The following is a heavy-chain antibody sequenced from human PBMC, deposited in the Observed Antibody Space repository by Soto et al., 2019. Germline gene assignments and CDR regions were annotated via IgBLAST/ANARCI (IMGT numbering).Heavy chain of an antibody. D-gene: IGHD6-13*01. J-gene: IGHJ4*02. V-gene: IGHV4-30-4*01. CDR3: ASRHSSPYFDY. CDR2: IYYSGST. CDR1: GGSISSGDYY. Sequence: QVQLQESGPGLVKPSQTLSLTCTVSGGSISSGDYYWSWIRQPPGKGLEWIGSIYYSGSTYYNPSLKSRVTLSVDASKNQFSLKLNSVTAADTAVYYCASRHSSPYFDYWGQGTLVTVSS.